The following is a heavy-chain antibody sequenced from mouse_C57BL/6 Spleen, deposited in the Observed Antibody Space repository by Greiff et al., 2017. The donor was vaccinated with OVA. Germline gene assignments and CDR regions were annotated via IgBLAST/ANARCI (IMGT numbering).Heavy chain of an antibody. J-gene: IGHJ4*01. Sequence: EVQVVESGGGLVKPRGSLKLSCAASGFTFSSYAMSWVRQTPEKRLEWVATISDGGSYTYYPDNVKGRFTISRDNAKNNLYLQMSHLKSEDTAMYYCARDPYSNYVDYYAMDYWGQGTSVTVSS. D-gene: IGHD2-5*01. CDR2: ISDGGSYT. CDR3: ARDPYSNYVDYYAMDY. V-gene: IGHV5-4*01. CDR1: GFTFSSYA.